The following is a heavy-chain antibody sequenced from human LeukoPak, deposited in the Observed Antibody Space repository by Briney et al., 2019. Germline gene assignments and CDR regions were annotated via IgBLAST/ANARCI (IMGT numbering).Heavy chain of an antibody. CDR2: ISAYNGNT. D-gene: IGHD2-2*01. Sequence: ASVKVSCKASGYTFTSYGISWVRQAPGQGLEWMGWISAYNGNTNYAQKLQGRVTMTTDTSTSTAYMELRSLRSDDTAVYYCARAYIVVVPAATYYYYYYMDVWGKGTTVTVSS. CDR1: GYTFTSYG. V-gene: IGHV1-18*01. J-gene: IGHJ6*03. CDR3: ARAYIVVVPAATYYYYYYMDV.